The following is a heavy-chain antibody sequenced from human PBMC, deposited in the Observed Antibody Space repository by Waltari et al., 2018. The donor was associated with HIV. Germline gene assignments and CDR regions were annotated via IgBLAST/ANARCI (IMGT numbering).Heavy chain of an antibody. CDR1: GGSFSGYY. D-gene: IGHD6-13*01. Sequence: QVQLQQWGAGLLKPSETLSLTCAVYGGSFSGYYWSWIRPPPGKGLEWIGEINHSGSTNYNPSLKSRVTISVDTSKNQFSLKLSSVTAADTAVYYCARGPGIAAAGPYDAFDIWGQGTMVTVSS. V-gene: IGHV4-34*01. CDR2: INHSGST. J-gene: IGHJ3*02. CDR3: ARGPGIAAAGPYDAFDI.